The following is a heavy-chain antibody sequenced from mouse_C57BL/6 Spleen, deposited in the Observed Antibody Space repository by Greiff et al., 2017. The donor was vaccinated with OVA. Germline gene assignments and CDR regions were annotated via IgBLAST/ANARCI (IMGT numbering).Heavy chain of an antibody. V-gene: IGHV2-6-1*01. J-gene: IGHJ4*01. D-gene: IGHD1-1*01. CDR1: GFSFTSYG. CDR2: IWSDGST. Sequence: QVQLKESGPGLVAPSQSLSITCTVSGFSFTSYGVNWVRQPPGKGLEWLVVIWSDGSTNYNSALKSRLCISNDNSKSQVFLKMNMLQTDDTAMYYCARHEDGSSYYAMDYWGQGTSVTVSS. CDR3: ARHEDGSSYYAMDY.